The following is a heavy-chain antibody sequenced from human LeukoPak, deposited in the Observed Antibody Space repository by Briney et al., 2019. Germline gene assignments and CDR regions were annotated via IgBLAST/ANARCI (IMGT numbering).Heavy chain of an antibody. V-gene: IGHV4-4*07. CDR3: AREGEHLTGDYDY. CDR1: GGSISSYY. Sequence: SETLSLTCTVSGGSISSYYGSCIRQPAGKGLECIGRIYTSGSTNYNPSLKSRVTMSVDTSKNQFSLKLSSVTAADTAVYYCAREGEHLTGDYDYWGQGTLVTVSS. D-gene: IGHD7-27*01. CDR2: IYTSGST. J-gene: IGHJ4*02.